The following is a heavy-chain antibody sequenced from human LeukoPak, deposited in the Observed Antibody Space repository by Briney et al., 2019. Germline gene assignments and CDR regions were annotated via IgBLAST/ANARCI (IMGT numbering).Heavy chain of an antibody. V-gene: IGHV4-39*07. D-gene: IGHD2-15*01. Sequence: SETLSLTCTVSGGSISSSSYYWGWIRQPPGKGLEWIGSIYYSGSTYYNPSLKSRVTISVDTSKNQFSLKLSSVTAADTAVYYCMGCRGGSCYFQHWGQGTLVTVSS. CDR2: IYYSGST. CDR1: GGSISSSSYY. J-gene: IGHJ1*01. CDR3: MGCRGGSCYFQH.